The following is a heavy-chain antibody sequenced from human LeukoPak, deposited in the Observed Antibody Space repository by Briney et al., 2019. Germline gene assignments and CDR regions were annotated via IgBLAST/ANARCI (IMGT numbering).Heavy chain of an antibody. J-gene: IGHJ4*02. CDR1: GYTFTSYD. V-gene: IGHV1-8*01. D-gene: IGHD6-19*01. Sequence: ASVKVSCKASGYTFTSYDINWVRQATGQGLEWMGWMNPNSGNTGYAQKFQGRVTMTRNTSISTAYMELSSLRSEDTAVYYCARGMDSSGCMDYWGQGTLVTVSS. CDR2: MNPNSGNT. CDR3: ARGMDSSGCMDY.